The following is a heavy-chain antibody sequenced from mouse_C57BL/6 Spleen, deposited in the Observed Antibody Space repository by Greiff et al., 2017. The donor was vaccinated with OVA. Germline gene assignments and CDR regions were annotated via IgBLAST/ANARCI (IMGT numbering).Heavy chain of an antibody. V-gene: IGHV7-3*01. CDR2: IRNKANGYTT. Sequence: VQLKESGGGLVQPGGSLSLSCAASGFTFTDYYMSWVRQPPGKALEWLGFIRNKANGYTTEYSASVKGRFTISRDNSQSILYLQMNALRAEDSATYYCARSEDYYAMDYWGQGTSVTVSS. CDR1: GFTFTDYY. CDR3: ARSEDYYAMDY. J-gene: IGHJ4*01.